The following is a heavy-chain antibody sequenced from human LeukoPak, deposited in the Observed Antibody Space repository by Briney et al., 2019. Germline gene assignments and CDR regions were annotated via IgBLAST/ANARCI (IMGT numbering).Heavy chain of an antibody. Sequence: PSETLSLTCTVSGGSISSHYWSWIRQPPGKGLEWIGYIYYSGSTNYNPSLKSRVTISVETSKNQFSLKLSSVTAADTAVYYCARGKDYYDSSGYSNWFDPWGQGTLVTVSS. CDR2: IYYSGST. CDR3: ARGKDYYDSSGYSNWFDP. CDR1: GGSISSHY. J-gene: IGHJ5*02. D-gene: IGHD3-22*01. V-gene: IGHV4-59*11.